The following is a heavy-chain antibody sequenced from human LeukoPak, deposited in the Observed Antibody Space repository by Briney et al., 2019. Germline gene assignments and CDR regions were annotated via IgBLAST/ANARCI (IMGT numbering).Heavy chain of an antibody. CDR2: TYYRSKWYN. D-gene: IGHD6-13*01. CDR1: GDSVSSNSAA. J-gene: IGHJ5*02. V-gene: IGHV6-1*01. Sequence: SQTLSLTCAISGDSVSSNSAAWNWIRQSPSRGLEWLGRTYYRSKWYNDYAVSVKSRITINPDTSKNQFSLQLNSVTPEDTAVYYCARGGYSSSWLVNWFDPWGQGTLVTVSS. CDR3: ARGGYSSSWLVNWFDP.